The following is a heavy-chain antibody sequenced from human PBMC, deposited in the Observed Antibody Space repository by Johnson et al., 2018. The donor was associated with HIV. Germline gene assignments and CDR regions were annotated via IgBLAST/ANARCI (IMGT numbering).Heavy chain of an antibody. J-gene: IGHJ3*02. V-gene: IGHV3-74*02. CDR1: GFTFSSYW. CDR2: IDSDGRIP. CDR3: TSEGPVDAFDI. Sequence: VQLVESGGGLVQPGGSLRLSCAASGFTFSSYWMHWVRQAPGKGLVWVAGIDSDGRIPNYADSVKGRFTISRDNAKNTLFLLMNSLRAEDTVLYYCTSEGPVDAFDIWGKGTMVTVSS.